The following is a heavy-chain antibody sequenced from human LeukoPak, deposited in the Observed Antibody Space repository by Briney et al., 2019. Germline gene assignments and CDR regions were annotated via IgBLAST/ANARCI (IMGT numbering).Heavy chain of an antibody. V-gene: IGHV1-8*01. CDR1: GYTFTSYD. J-gene: IGHJ4*02. D-gene: IGHD6-19*01. CDR3: ATGEQQWLPGNFDY. Sequence: GASVKVSCKASGYTFTSYDFNWVRQATGQRPEWMGWMSPNSGDTGYAQKFQDRVTMTRNTSISTAYMELSSLRSDDTAVYYCATGEQQWLPGNFDYWGQGTLVTVSS. CDR2: MSPNSGDT.